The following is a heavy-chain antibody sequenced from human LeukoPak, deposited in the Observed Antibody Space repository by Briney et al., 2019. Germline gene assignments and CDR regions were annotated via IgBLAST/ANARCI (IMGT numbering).Heavy chain of an antibody. CDR1: GFTFSSYA. CDR3: AKDRYSGLNTIDY. Sequence: QAGGSLRLSCAASGFTFSSYAMHWVRQAPGKGLEWVAVISYDGSNKYYADSVKGRFTVSRDNSKSTLYLQMNSLRAEDTAVYYCAKDRYSGLNTIDYWGQGTLVTVSS. D-gene: IGHD6-13*01. J-gene: IGHJ4*02. V-gene: IGHV3-30-3*01. CDR2: ISYDGSNK.